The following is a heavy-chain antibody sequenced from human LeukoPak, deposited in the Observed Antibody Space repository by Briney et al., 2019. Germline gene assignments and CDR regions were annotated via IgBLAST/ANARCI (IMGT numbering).Heavy chain of an antibody. CDR1: GYTFTGYY. V-gene: IGHV1-2*02. J-gene: IGHJ3*02. CDR2: INPNSGGT. D-gene: IGHD6-19*01. CDR3: ARDAGSGWYRDDAFDI. Sequence: AASVKVSCKASGYTFTGYYMHWVRQAPGQGLEWMGWINPNSGGTNYAQKFQGRVTMTRDTSISTAYMELSRLRSDDTAVYYCARDAGSGWYRDDAFDIWGQGTMVTVSS.